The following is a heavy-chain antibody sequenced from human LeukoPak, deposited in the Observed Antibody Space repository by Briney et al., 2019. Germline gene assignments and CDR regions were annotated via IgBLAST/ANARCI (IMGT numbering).Heavy chain of an antibody. CDR2: ISVYNGNT. CDR1: GYTFTNYA. V-gene: IGHV1-18*01. CDR3: ARGFAHYDSSNYDY. J-gene: IGHJ4*02. Sequence: ASVKVSCKASGYTFTNYAITWVRQAPGQGLEWMGWISVYNGNTNYAQKLQGRVTMTTDTSTSTAYMELRGLRSDDTAVYYCARGFAHYDSSNYDYWGQGTLVTVSS. D-gene: IGHD3-22*01.